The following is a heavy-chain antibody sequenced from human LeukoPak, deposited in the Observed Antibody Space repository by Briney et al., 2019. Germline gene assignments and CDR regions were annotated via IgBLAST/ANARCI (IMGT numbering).Heavy chain of an antibody. CDR2: IDNDGYGI. CDR1: GFTFSGYW. Sequence: PPGGSLRLSCAASGFTFSGYWMHWVRQGPEKGLELVSRIDNDGYGIIYADSVKGRFTTSRDNAKNTLYLQMNSLRAEDTAMYYCARERDGGDYWGQGTLVTVSS. CDR3: ARERDGGDY. D-gene: IGHD4-23*01. J-gene: IGHJ4*02. V-gene: IGHV3-74*01.